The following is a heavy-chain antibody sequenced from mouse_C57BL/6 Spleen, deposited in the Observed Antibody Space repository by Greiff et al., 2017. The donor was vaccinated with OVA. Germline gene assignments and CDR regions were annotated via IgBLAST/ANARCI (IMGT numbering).Heavy chain of an antibody. J-gene: IGHJ3*01. D-gene: IGHD2-4*01. Sequence: VKLVESGPGLVQPSQSLSITCTVSGFSLTSYGVHWVRQSPGKGLEWLGVIWSGGSTDYNAAFISRLSISKDNSKSQVFFKMNSLQADDTAIYYCAREGIYYDYDDGAYWGQGTLVTVSA. CDR2: IWSGGST. CDR3: AREGIYYDYDDGAY. CDR1: GFSLTSYG. V-gene: IGHV2-2*01.